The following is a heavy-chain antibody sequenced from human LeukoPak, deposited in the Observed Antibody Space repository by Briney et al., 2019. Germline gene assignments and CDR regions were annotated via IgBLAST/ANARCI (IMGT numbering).Heavy chain of an antibody. CDR1: GDSVSSNSAA. CDR2: TYYRSKWYN. V-gene: IGHV6-1*01. Sequence: SQTLSLTCAFSGDSVSSNSAAWNRIRQSPSRGLEWLGRTYYRSKWYNDYAVSVKSRITINPDTSKNQFSLQLNSVTPEDTAVYYCARGDIAVAGTSYYYYYGMDVWGQGTTVTVSS. CDR3: ARGDIAVAGTSYYYYYGMDV. J-gene: IGHJ6*02. D-gene: IGHD6-19*01.